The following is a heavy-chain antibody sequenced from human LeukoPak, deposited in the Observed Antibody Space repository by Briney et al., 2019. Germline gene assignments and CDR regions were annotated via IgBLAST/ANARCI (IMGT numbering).Heavy chain of an antibody. D-gene: IGHD3-10*01. Sequence: ASVNVSCKASGYTFTSYYMHWVRQAPGQGREGMGIINPSGGSTSYAQQFQRIVTMTTDTSTSPVSMELRSLSSEDTAVYYCARDLPQNYYGSGSYYKWNAFDISAQGTMVTVPS. J-gene: IGHJ3*02. CDR3: ARDLPQNYYGSGSYYKWNAFDI. CDR1: GYTFTSYY. CDR2: INPSGGST. V-gene: IGHV1-46*01.